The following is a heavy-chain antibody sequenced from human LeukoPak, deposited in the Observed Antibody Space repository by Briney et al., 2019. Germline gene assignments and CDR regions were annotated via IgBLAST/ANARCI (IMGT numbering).Heavy chain of an antibody. V-gene: IGHV3-23*01. D-gene: IGHD1-26*01. CDR2: ISGSGGST. J-gene: IGHJ3*02. CDR3: AKDVVVVGATGAFDI. Sequence: PGGSLRLSCAASGFTFSSYAMSWVRQAPGKGLEWVSAISGSGGSTYYADSVKGRFTISRDNSKNTLYLQMNSLRAEDTSVYYCAKDVVVVGATGAFDIWGQGTMVTVSS. CDR1: GFTFSSYA.